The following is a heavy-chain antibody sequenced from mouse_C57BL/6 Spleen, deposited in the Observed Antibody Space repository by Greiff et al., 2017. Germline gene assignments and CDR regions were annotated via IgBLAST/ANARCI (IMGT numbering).Heavy chain of an antibody. Sequence: EVQVVESGGGLVQPGGSLKLSCAASGFTFSDYYMYWVRQTPEKRLEWVAYISNGGGSTYYPDTVKGRFTITGDNSNNTLYLQLSRLTSEDTAVYYCSRHGDYGDLDYWGQGTSVTVSS. D-gene: IGHD2-13*01. CDR3: SRHGDYGDLDY. CDR2: ISNGGGST. J-gene: IGHJ4*01. V-gene: IGHV5-12*01. CDR1: GFTFSDYY.